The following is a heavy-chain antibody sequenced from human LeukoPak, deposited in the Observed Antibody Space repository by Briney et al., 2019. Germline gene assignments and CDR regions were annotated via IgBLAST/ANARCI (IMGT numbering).Heavy chain of an antibody. CDR2: ISSSSSYI. J-gene: IGHJ4*02. CDR1: GFTFSSYS. Sequence: GGSLRLSCAASGFTFSSYSINWVRQAPGKGLEWVSSISSSSSYIYYADSVKGRFTIPRDNAKKSLYLQMNSLRAEDTAIYYCAKNGAYSYEDYFDYWGQGTLVTVSS. D-gene: IGHD5-18*01. CDR3: AKNGAYSYEDYFDY. V-gene: IGHV3-21*04.